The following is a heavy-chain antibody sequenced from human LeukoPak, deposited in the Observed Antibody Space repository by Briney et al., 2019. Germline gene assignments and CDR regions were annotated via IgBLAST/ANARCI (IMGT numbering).Heavy chain of an antibody. CDR1: GYSFTNYW. V-gene: IGHV5-51*01. Sequence: GESLKISCKGSGYSFTNYWIGWVRQMPGKGLEWMGIIYPGDSDTRYSPSFQGHVTISADKSITTAYLQWNSLKASGTAIYYCARGRLFAVTTGIDYWGQGTLVTVSS. D-gene: IGHD4-17*01. CDR3: ARGRLFAVTTGIDY. CDR2: IYPGDSDT. J-gene: IGHJ4*02.